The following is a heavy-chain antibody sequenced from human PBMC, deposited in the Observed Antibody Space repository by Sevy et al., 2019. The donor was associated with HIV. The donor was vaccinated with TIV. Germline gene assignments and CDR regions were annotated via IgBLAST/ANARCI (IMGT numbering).Heavy chain of an antibody. CDR2: IHSDDTT. V-gene: IGHV3-66*01. CDR3: ARGKSGYGYVLNY. CDR1: GFTVNSNY. J-gene: IGHJ4*02. Sequence: GGSLRLSCAASGFTVNSNYMTWVRQAPGKGLEGVSVIHSDDTTYHADSVKDRFTISRDNFKNTLYLHMSSLRAEDTAVSYCARGKSGYGYVLNYWGQGTLVTISS. D-gene: IGHD5-18*01.